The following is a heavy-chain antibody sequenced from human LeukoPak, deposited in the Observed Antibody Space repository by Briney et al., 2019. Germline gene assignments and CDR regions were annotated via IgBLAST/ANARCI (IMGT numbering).Heavy chain of an antibody. V-gene: IGHV3-21*01. J-gene: IGHJ4*02. Sequence: GGSLRLSCAASGFTFSSYSMNWVRQAPGKGLEWVSSISSSSSYIYYADSVKGRFTISRDNAKNSLYLQMNSLRAEDTAVYYCARANYGSGSPALDYWGQGTLVTVSS. CDR1: GFTFSSYS. CDR3: ARANYGSGSPALDY. CDR2: ISSSSSYI. D-gene: IGHD3-10*01.